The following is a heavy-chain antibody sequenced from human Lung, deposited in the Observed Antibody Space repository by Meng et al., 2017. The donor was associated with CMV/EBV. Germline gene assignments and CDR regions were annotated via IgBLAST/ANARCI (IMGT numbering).Heavy chain of an antibody. CDR1: FSNYA. CDR2: ISYDGNNY. V-gene: IGHV3-30-3*01. Sequence: FSNYAMSWVRQAAGRGLEWMAVISYDGNNYYYADSGKGRFTISRDNSKNTVFLQMNSLRGEDTAVYYCSRGGPGMRFVEWFSFDFWGQGALVTVSS. J-gene: IGHJ4*02. CDR3: SRGGPGMRFVEWFSFDF. D-gene: IGHD3-3*01.